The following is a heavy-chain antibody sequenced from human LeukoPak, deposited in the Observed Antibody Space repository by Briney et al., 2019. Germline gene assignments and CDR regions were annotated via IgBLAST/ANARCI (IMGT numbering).Heavy chain of an antibody. V-gene: IGHV1-2*02. CDR2: INPNSGGT. D-gene: IGHD3-22*01. CDR3: ARADYYDSSGYYSNWFDH. J-gene: IGHJ5*02. CDR1: GYTFTSYY. Sequence: GASVKVSCKASGYTFTSYYMHWVRQAPGQGLEWMGLINPNSGGTNYAQKFQGRVTMTRDTSISTAYMELSRLRSDDTAVYYCARADYYDSSGYYSNWFDHWGQGTLVTVSS.